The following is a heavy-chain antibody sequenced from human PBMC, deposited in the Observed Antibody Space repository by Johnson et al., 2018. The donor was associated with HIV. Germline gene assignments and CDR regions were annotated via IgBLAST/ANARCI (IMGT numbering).Heavy chain of an antibody. Sequence: QMQLVESGGGVVQPGRSLRLSCAASGFTFSSYAMHWVRQAPGKGLEWVAVISYDGSNKYYADSVKGRFTISRDNSKNTLYLQMNSLRAEDTAVYYCARVAVRWFMDTNAFDIWGQGTMVTVSS. CDR2: ISYDGSNK. V-gene: IGHV3-30*04. J-gene: IGHJ3*02. CDR3: ARVAVRWFMDTNAFDI. CDR1: GFTFSSYA. D-gene: IGHD3-10*01.